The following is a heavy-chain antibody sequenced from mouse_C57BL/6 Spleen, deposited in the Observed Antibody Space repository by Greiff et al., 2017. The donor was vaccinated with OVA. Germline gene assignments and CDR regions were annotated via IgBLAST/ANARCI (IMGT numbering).Heavy chain of an antibody. J-gene: IGHJ4*01. CDR2: IRSKSNNYAT. D-gene: IGHD2-2*01. CDR3: VRHGYGAMDY. Sequence: EVKLVESGGGLVQPKGSLKLSCAASGFSFNTYAMNWVRQAPGKGLEWVARIRSKSNNYATYYADSVKDRFTISRDDSESMLYLQMNNLKTEDTAMYYGVRHGYGAMDYWGQGTSVTVSS. CDR1: GFSFNTYA. V-gene: IGHV10-1*01.